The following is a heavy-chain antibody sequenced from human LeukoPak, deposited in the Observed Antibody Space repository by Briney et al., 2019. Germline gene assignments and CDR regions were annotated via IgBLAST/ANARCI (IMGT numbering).Heavy chain of an antibody. J-gene: IGHJ4*02. Sequence: VASVKVSCKASGYTFTSRGFSWAWQAPGQGLEWMGWINADSGNTNYAQKLQGRVTLTTDTSTNTAYMELRSLRSDDTAVYYCARDEVSGGWYNHWGQGTLVTVSS. V-gene: IGHV1-18*04. CDR2: INADSGNT. D-gene: IGHD6-19*01. CDR1: GYTFTSRG. CDR3: ARDEVSGGWYNH.